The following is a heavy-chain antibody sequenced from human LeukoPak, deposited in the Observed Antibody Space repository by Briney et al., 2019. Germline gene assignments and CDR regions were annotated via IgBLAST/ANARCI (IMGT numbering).Heavy chain of an antibody. CDR2: INPNSGGT. CDR1: GYTFTSYY. CDR3: ARFPDSSGYYPLDY. Sequence: GASVKVSRKASGYTFTSYYMHWVRQAPGQGLEWMGWINPNSGGTNYAQKFQGRVTMTRDTSISTAYMELSRLRSDDTAVYYCARFPDSSGYYPLDYWGQGTLVTVSS. D-gene: IGHD3-22*01. V-gene: IGHV1-2*02. J-gene: IGHJ4*02.